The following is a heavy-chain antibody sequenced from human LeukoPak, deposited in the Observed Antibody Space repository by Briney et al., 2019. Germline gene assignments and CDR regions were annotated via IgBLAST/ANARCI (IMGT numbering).Heavy chain of an antibody. D-gene: IGHD4-11*01. CDR1: GAPITIGAESYP. CDR3: VRADYNGGNPGSFDI. CDR2: IYYTGIS. V-gene: IGHV4-39*07. J-gene: IGHJ3*02. Sequence: PSETLSLTCTVSGAPITIGAESYPWGWIRQPPGQGLEWIGTIYYTGISYYNPSLEIRVTSSLDTSQNQFSLTLTSVTAADTAVYYCVRADYNGGNPGSFDIWGRGTVVTVSS.